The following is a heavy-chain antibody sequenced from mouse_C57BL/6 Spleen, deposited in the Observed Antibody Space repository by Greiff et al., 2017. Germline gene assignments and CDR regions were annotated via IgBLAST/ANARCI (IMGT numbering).Heavy chain of an antibody. CDR2: IDPENGDT. Sequence: VQLQQSGAELVRPGASVKLSCTASGFNIKDDYMHWVKQRPEQGLEWIGWIDPENGDTEYASKFQGKATITADTSSNTAYLQLSSLTSEDTAVYYCTLGGYYGNFFDYGGQGTTLTVSS. CDR3: TLGGYYGNFFDY. D-gene: IGHD2-1*01. V-gene: IGHV14-4*01. CDR1: GFNIKDDY. J-gene: IGHJ2*01.